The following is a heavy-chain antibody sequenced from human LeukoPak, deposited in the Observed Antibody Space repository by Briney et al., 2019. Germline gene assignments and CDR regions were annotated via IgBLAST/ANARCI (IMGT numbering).Heavy chain of an antibody. CDR3: ARLGYCSSASCGPLDY. CDR1: GGSISSSGYY. Sequence: SSETLSLTCTVSGGSISSSGYYWGWIRQPPGRGLEWFGNIYYSGSTYYNPSLKSRVTISVDTSKNHFSLKLNSVTAADTALYYCARLGYCSSASCGPLDYWGQGTLVTVSS. J-gene: IGHJ4*02. CDR2: IYYSGST. V-gene: IGHV4-39*02. D-gene: IGHD2-2*01.